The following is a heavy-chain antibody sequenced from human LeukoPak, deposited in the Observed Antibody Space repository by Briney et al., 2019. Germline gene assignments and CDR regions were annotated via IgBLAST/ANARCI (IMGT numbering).Heavy chain of an antibody. V-gene: IGHV3-30*02. J-gene: IGHJ4*02. CDR2: IRYDGSNK. D-gene: IGHD3-10*01. CDR1: GFTFSTSA. Sequence: GGSLRLSCAASGFTFSTSAMHWVRQAPGKGLEWVAFIRYDGSNKYYADSVKGRFTISRDNSKNTLYLQMNSLRAEDTAMYYCAKGGESYYGSGSFTPFDSWGQGTLVTVSS. CDR3: AKGGESYYGSGSFTPFDS.